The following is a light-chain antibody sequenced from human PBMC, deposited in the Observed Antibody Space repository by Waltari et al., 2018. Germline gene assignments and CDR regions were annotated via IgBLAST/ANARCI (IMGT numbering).Light chain of an antibody. CDR3: QAWDSSTVV. CDR2: QDT. V-gene: IGLV3-1*01. Sequence: SYELTPPPSASVSPGQTASIACSGATLGDKYACWYQQKPGQSPVLVIYQDTKRPSGIPERFSGSNSGNTATLTISGTQAMDEADYYCQAWDSSTVVFGGGTKLTVL. J-gene: IGLJ2*01. CDR1: TLGDKY.